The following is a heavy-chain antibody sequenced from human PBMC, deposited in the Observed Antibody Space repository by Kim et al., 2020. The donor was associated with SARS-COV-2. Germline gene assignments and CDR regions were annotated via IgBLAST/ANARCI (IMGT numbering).Heavy chain of an antibody. V-gene: IGHV3-15*01. Sequence: GGSLRLSCTASGFTFSNAWMSWVRQAPGKGLEWVGRIKSKIDGGTTDYAAPVKGRFTISRDDSKNTLYLQMNSLEAEDTAVYYCTSEYSSSAGWYFDYWGQGTLVTVSS. CDR1: GFTFSNAW. CDR2: IKSKIDGGTT. D-gene: IGHD6-6*01. CDR3: TSEYSSSAGWYFDY. J-gene: IGHJ4*02.